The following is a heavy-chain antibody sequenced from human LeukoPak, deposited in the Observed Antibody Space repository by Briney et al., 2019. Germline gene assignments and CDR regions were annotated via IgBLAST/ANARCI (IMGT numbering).Heavy chain of an antibody. CDR3: ARCAANYYFDY. CDR1: GYSISSGYY. D-gene: IGHD2-15*01. Sequence: PSETLSLTCAVSGYSISSGYYWGWIRQPPGKGLEWIGSIYHSGSTYCNPSLKSRVTISVDTSKNQFSLKLSSVTAADTAVYYCARCAANYYFDYWGQGTLVTVSS. CDR2: IYHSGST. J-gene: IGHJ4*02. V-gene: IGHV4-38-2*01.